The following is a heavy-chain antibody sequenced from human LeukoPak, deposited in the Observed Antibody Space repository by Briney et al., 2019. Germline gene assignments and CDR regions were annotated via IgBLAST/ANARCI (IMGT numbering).Heavy chain of an antibody. D-gene: IGHD3-22*01. CDR3: ARNSSGFKLGDAFDI. Sequence: PGGSLRLSCAASGFTFSSHAMTWVRQAPGKGLEWISAINGGAYSTSYADSVKGRFTISRDNSKNTLYLQMNSLRAEDTAVYYCARNSSGFKLGDAFDIWGQGTLVTVSS. CDR1: GFTFSSHA. J-gene: IGHJ3*02. CDR2: INGGAYST. V-gene: IGHV3-23*01.